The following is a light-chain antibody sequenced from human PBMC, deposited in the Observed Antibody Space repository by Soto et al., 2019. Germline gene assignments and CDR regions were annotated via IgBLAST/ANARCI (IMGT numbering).Light chain of an antibody. J-gene: IGKJ1*01. CDR1: QSVSSSY. CDR2: NAS. Sequence: EIVLSQSPGTLSLSTGERATLSCRASQSVSSSYLAWYQQKPGQAPRLLIYNASSRATGIPDRFSGSGSGTDFTLTISRLEPEDFAVYYCQQYGNSRGTFGQGTKVDI. CDR3: QQYGNSRGT. V-gene: IGKV3-20*01.